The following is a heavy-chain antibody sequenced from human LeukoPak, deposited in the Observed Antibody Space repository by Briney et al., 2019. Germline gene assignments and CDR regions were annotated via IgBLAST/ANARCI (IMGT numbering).Heavy chain of an antibody. J-gene: IGHJ6*02. V-gene: IGHV1-69*04. D-gene: IGHD6-6*01. CDR3: ARDIRGSSPDYYYYGMDV. CDR1: GGTFSSYA. CDR2: IIPILGIA. Sequence: SVKVSCKASGGTFSSYAISWVRQAPGQGLEWMGRIIPILGIANCAQKFQGRVTITADKPTSTVYMELSSLRSEDTAVYYCARDIRGSSPDYYYYGMDVWGQGTTVTVSS.